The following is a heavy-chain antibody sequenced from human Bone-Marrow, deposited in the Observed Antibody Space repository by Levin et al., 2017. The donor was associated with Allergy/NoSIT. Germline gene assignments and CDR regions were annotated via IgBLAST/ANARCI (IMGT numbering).Heavy chain of an antibody. CDR2: INHSGST. CDR3: ARGQNLKTTTVTSGHYYYMDV. Sequence: PSETLSLTCAVYGGSFSGYYWSWIRQPPGKGLEWIGEINHSGSTNYNPSLKSRVTISVDTSKNQFSLKLSSVTAADTAVYYCARGQNLKTTTVTSGHYYYMDVWGKGTTVTVSS. D-gene: IGHD4-17*01. J-gene: IGHJ6*03. V-gene: IGHV4-34*01. CDR1: GGSFSGYY.